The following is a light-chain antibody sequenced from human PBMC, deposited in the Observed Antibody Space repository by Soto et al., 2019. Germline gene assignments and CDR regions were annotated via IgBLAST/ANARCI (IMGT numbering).Light chain of an antibody. CDR1: QSVSRSF. CDR3: QQYGSSPQT. J-gene: IGKJ1*01. Sequence: EIVLTQSPGTLSLSPGERATLSCRASQSVSRSFLAWYQHKPGQAPRLLIYGVSSRATGIPDRFSGSGSGTDFTLIISRLEPEDFAVYYCQQYGSSPQTFGQGTKVDIK. CDR2: GVS. V-gene: IGKV3-20*01.